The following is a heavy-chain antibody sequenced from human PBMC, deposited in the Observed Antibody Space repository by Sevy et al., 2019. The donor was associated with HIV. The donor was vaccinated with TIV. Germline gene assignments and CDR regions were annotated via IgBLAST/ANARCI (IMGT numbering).Heavy chain of an antibody. CDR1: GNTLSELS. D-gene: IGHD2-21*01. CDR3: ATPIVVGRDY. J-gene: IGHJ4*02. V-gene: IGHV1-24*01. CDR2: FDEDGEI. Sequence: ASLKVSCKVSGNTLSELSIHWVRQAPGKGLEWMGGFDEDGEILYAQKFQDRVIMTEDISTDTAYMELSSLRSEDTAVYYCATPIVVGRDYWGQGTLVTVSS.